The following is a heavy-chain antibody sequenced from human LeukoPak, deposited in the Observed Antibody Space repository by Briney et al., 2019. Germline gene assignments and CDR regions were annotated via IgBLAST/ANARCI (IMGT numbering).Heavy chain of an antibody. D-gene: IGHD1-26*01. V-gene: IGHV1-69*05. CDR2: IIPIFGTA. J-gene: IGHJ4*02. CDR1: GGTFSSYA. CDR3: ARVGQWEGAWAY. Sequence: SVKVSCKASGGTFSSYAISWVRQAPGQGLEWMGGIIPIFGTANYAQKFQGRVTITTDESTSTAYMELSRLRSEDTAVYYCARVGQWEGAWAYWGQGTLVTVSS.